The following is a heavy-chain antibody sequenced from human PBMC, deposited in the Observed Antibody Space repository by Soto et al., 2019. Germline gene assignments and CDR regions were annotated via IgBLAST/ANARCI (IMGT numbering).Heavy chain of an antibody. CDR2: IFPLTDIP. J-gene: IGHJ4*02. V-gene: IGHV1-69*02. CDR3: ARGPLVVLNYFES. CDR1: GGTFRNYP. Sequence: QVQLVQSGTEVKKPGSSVKVSCKASGGTFRNYPINWVRQAPGQGLEWMGSIFPLTDIPDYAQNFQARLTISADKSTSTAYMELSNLTSVDSAMYFCARGPLVVLNYFESWGQGTLVTVSS.